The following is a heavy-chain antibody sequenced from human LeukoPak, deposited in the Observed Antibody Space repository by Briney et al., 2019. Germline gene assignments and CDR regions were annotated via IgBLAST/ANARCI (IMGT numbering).Heavy chain of an antibody. D-gene: IGHD5-18*01. Sequence: PSETLSLTCTVSGGSISSSSYYWGWIRQPPGKGLEWIGSIYYSGSTYYNPSLKSRVTISVDTSKNQFSLKLSSVTAADTAVYYCASLGGYSYGAGYFDYWGQGTLVTVSS. V-gene: IGHV4-39*07. CDR3: ASLGGYSYGAGYFDY. CDR1: GGSISSSSYY. CDR2: IYYSGST. J-gene: IGHJ4*02.